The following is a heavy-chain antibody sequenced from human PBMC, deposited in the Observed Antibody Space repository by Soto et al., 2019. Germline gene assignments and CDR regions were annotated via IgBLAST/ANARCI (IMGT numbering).Heavy chain of an antibody. CDR3: ARGSHRYSRIVDY. Sequence: QVQLQQWGAGLLKPSETLPLTCAVYGGSFSGYYWSWIRQPPGKGLEWIGEIKHSGTTNYNPSHKTRVTISVDTYKNQISLKLRSVTAADTAVYYCARGSHRYSRIVDYWGQGTLVTVSS. J-gene: IGHJ4*02. CDR2: IKHSGTT. CDR1: GGSFSGYY. V-gene: IGHV4-34*01. D-gene: IGHD2-15*01.